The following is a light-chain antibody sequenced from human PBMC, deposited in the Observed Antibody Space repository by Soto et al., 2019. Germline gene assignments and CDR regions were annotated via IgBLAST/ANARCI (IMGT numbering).Light chain of an antibody. V-gene: IGKV3-11*01. Sequence: EIVLTQSPATLYSSPGERATLSCGASQSVNSLLAWYQQKPGQAPRLLIYASSNRATGIPARFSGGGSGADFTLTISSLEPEDFAVYYWEHRSDWPWTFGQGTRVEI. CDR2: ASS. CDR3: EHRSDWPWT. CDR1: QSVNSL. J-gene: IGKJ1*01.